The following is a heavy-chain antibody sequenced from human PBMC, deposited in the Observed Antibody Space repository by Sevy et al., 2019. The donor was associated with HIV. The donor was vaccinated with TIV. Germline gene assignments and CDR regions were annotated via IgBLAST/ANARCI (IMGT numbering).Heavy chain of an antibody. V-gene: IGHV6-1*01. CDR1: GDSVSSNSAA. CDR3: ARAGHSSGWYLLFFDY. D-gene: IGHD6-19*01. Sequence: SQTLSLTCAISGDSVSSNSAAWNWIRQSPSRGLEWLGRTYYRSKWYNDYAVSVKSRITINPDTSKNQFSLQLNSVTPEDTAVYYCARAGHSSGWYLLFFDYWGQGTLVTVSS. CDR2: TYYRSKWYN. J-gene: IGHJ4*02.